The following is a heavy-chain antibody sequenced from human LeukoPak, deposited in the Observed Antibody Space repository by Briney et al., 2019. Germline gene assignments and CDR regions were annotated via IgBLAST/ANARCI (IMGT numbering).Heavy chain of an antibody. Sequence: WGSLRLSCAASGFTFSDYYMGWVRQAPGKGLEWVSYISSSDNTRYYADSVKGRFTISRDNAKKSLYLQMNSLRGEDTAVYYCARALHDAFDIWGQGTMVIVSS. J-gene: IGHJ3*02. CDR3: ARALHDAFDI. CDR1: GFTFSDYY. CDR2: ISSSDNTR. V-gene: IGHV3-11*04.